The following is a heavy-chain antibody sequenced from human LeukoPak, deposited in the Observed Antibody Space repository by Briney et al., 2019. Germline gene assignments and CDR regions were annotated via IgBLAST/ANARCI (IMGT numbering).Heavy chain of an antibody. Sequence: PSETLSLTCSVSGGSISSYYWSWIRQPPGKGLEWIGYIYYSGSTNYNPSLKSRVTMSVDTSKNQLSLKLTSVTAADTAVYYCARLRPVAGYDAFDIWGYGTMVTVSS. J-gene: IGHJ3*02. D-gene: IGHD6-19*01. CDR1: GGSISSYY. CDR2: IYYSGST. CDR3: ARLRPVAGYDAFDI. V-gene: IGHV4-59*08.